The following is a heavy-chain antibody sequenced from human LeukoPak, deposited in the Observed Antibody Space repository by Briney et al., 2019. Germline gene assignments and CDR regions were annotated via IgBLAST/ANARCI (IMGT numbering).Heavy chain of an antibody. CDR2: IYYSGST. D-gene: IGHD6-13*01. CDR3: ARDRRIATHNWFDP. Sequence: SETLSLTCTVSGGSISSGGYYWSWIRQHPGKGLEWIGYIYYSGSTYYNPSLKSRVTISVDTSKNQFSLKLSSVTAADTAVYYCARDRRIATHNWFDPWGQGTLVTVSP. CDR1: GGSISSGGYY. V-gene: IGHV4-31*03. J-gene: IGHJ5*02.